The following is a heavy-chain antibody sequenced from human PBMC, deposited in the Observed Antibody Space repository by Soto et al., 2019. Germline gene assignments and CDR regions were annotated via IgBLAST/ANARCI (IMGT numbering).Heavy chain of an antibody. CDR1: GGSVSSGSFH. Sequence: SETLSLTCSVSGGSVSSGSFHWSWIRQPPGKGLQFIGSIFYNGTANYSPSLKNRVSISIDTSRSQFFLQLISVAAADTAVYYCARIGGWYDIDFWGQGSLVTVSS. CDR3: ARIGGWYDIDF. J-gene: IGHJ4*02. D-gene: IGHD6-19*01. CDR2: IFYNGTA. V-gene: IGHV4-61*01.